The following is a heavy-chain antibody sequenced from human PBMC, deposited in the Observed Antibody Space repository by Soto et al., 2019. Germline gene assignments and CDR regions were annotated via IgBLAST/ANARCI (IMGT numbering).Heavy chain of an antibody. CDR3: AREAIVVSSGMDV. D-gene: IGHD3-22*01. J-gene: IGHJ6*02. V-gene: IGHV5-10-1*01. CDR2: IYPSDSYT. CDR1: GYTFTSNW. Sequence: GESLKISCKGSGYTFTSNWIGWVRQMPGKGLEWMGIIYPSDSYTNYSPSFQGHVTISADKSISTAYLQWSSLKASDTAMYYCAREAIVVSSGMDVWGQGTTVTVSS.